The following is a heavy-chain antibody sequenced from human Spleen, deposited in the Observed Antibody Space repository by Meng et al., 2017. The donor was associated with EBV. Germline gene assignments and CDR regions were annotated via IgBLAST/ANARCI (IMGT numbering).Heavy chain of an antibody. Sequence: QPQLQEAGAGLVKPSEXLSLTCTVSGDSVSSGSFYWNWIRPPPGKGLEWIGYISYSGSTKYNPSLKSRVTISVDTSKNQFSLKLSSVTAADTAVYYWARFYSGWSYFDYWGQGNLVTVSS. CDR2: ISYSGST. D-gene: IGHD6-19*01. J-gene: IGHJ4*02. V-gene: IGHV4-61*01. CDR1: GDSVSSGSFY. CDR3: ARFYSGWSYFDY.